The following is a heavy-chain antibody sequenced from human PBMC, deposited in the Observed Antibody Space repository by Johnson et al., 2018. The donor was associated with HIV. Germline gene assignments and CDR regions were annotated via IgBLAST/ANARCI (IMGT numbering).Heavy chain of an antibody. CDR1: GFTFDDYG. J-gene: IGHJ3*02. Sequence: QVQLVESGGGLVRPGGSLRLSCAASGFTFDDYGMTWVRQAPGKGLEWVAIISYDGSNKNYADSVKGRFTVSRDNSKNTLFLQMNGLRAEDTAVYYCAREGRTGPDTFDIWGQGTMLTVSS. CDR2: ISYDGSNK. V-gene: IGHV3-30*03. CDR3: AREGRTGPDTFDI.